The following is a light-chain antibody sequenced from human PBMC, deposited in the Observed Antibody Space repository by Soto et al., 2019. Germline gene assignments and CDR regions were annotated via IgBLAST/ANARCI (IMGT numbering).Light chain of an antibody. J-gene: IGKJ1*01. Sequence: DIQMTQSPSSLSASVRDRVTITCRASQSISSSLNWYQQQPGKAPKLLIYAASSLQSGVPSRFSGSGSGTDFPLTISSLQPEDFATYYCQPSYITPRTFGQGTKVEIK. CDR2: AAS. CDR1: QSISSS. CDR3: QPSYITPRT. V-gene: IGKV1-39*01.